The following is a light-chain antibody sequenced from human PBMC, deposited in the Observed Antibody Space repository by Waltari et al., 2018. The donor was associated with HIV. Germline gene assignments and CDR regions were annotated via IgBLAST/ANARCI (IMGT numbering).Light chain of an antibody. CDR2: DVS. CDR3: CSYVGSGYV. CDR1: SSDVGGYNH. Sequence: QSALTQPRSVSGSPGQSVTISCTGPSSDVGGYNHVSWYQQHPGKAPKLMIYDVSKRPSGVPDRFSGSKSGNTASLTISGLQAEDEADYYCCSYVGSGYVFGTGTKVTVL. V-gene: IGLV2-11*01. J-gene: IGLJ1*01.